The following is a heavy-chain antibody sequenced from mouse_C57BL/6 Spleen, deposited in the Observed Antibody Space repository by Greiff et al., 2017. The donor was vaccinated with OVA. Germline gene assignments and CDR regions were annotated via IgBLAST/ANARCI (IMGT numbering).Heavy chain of an antibody. Sequence: EVHLVESGTVLARPGASVKMSCKTSGYTFTSYWMHWVKQRPGQGLEWIGAIYPGNSDTSYNQKFKGKAKLTAVISASTAYMELSSLTNEDSAVYYCTRGGYSNYDAMDYWGQGTSVTVSS. CDR2: IYPGNSDT. CDR1: GYTFTSYW. D-gene: IGHD2-5*01. V-gene: IGHV1-5*01. J-gene: IGHJ4*01. CDR3: TRGGYSNYDAMDY.